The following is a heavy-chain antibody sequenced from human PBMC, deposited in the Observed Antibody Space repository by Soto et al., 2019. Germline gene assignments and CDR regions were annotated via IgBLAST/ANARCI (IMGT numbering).Heavy chain of an antibody. CDR3: ARARADFWSGYFSYYYYMDV. CDR1: GGSISSYY. D-gene: IGHD3-3*01. V-gene: IGHV4-59*01. J-gene: IGHJ6*03. Sequence: SETLSLTCTVSGGSISSYYWSWIRQPPGKGLEWIGYIYYSGSTNYNPSLKSRVTISVDTSKNQFSLKLSSVTAADTAVYYCARARADFWSGYFSYYYYMDVWGKGTTVT. CDR2: IYYSGST.